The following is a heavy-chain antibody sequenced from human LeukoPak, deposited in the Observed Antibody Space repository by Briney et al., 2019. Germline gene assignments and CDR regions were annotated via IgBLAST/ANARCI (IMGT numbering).Heavy chain of an antibody. V-gene: IGHV3-11*01. J-gene: IGHJ3*02. D-gene: IGHD2-2*02. CDR1: GILFSDYY. Sequence: GGSLRLSCAASGILFSDYYMSWIRQAPGKGLEWVSYISNSDSSIYYADSVKGRFTISRDNANKSLFLQMNSLRSEDTAVYYCATYPGYCSSTSCYKRAFDIWGQGTMVTVSS. CDR2: ISNSDSSI. CDR3: ATYPGYCSSTSCYKRAFDI.